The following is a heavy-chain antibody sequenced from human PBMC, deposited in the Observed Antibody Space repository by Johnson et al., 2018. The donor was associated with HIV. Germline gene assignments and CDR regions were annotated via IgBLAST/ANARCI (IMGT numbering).Heavy chain of an antibody. D-gene: IGHD3-3*01. CDR2: IKQDGSEK. J-gene: IGHJ3*02. CDR3: ARGARGDLEWLLSGHAFDI. CDR1: GFTFSSYW. Sequence: MLLVESGGGLVQPGGSLRLSCAASGFTFSSYWMSWVRQAPGKGLEWVANIKQDGSEKYYVDSVKGRFTISRDNAKNSLYLQMNSLRAEDTAVYYCARGARGDLEWLLSGHAFDIWGQGTMVTVSS. V-gene: IGHV3-7*01.